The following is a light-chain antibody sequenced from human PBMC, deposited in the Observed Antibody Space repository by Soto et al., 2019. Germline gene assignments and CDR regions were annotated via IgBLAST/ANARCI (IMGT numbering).Light chain of an antibody. CDR2: AAS. V-gene: IGKV1-39*01. CDR3: QQTYRTPLT. Sequence: DIQMTQSPSSLSASVGDRVTITCRAGQYIGRYLNWYQQKPGKAPKLLIYAASSLYSGVPSRFSGSGSGTDFTLTISSLQPEDFATYSCQQTYRTPLTFGGGTKVDI. CDR1: QYIGRY. J-gene: IGKJ4*01.